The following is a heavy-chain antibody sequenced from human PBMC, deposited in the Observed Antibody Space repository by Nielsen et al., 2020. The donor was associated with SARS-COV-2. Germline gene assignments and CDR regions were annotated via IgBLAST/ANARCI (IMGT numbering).Heavy chain of an antibody. V-gene: IGHV1-69*06. D-gene: IGHD5-18*01. J-gene: IGHJ4*02. CDR2: VIPIFGTP. CDR1: GATFSNYT. CDR3: ARVEGWRGYSYGYLDY. Sequence: SVKVSCKASGATFSNYTITWVRQAPGQGLEWMGGVIPIFGTPNYAQKFLGRVTITADKSTNTAYMELTSLRSEDTAVYYCARVEGWRGYSYGYLDYWGQGTLVTVSS.